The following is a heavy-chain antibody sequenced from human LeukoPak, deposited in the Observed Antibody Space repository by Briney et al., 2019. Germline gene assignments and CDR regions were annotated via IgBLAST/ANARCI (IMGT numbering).Heavy chain of an antibody. J-gene: IGHJ4*02. V-gene: IGHV4-39*01. CDR2: ISYSGST. Sequence: SETLSLTCAVSGGSISSSNWWSWVRQPPGEGLEWIGSISYSGSTYYNPSLKSRVTISVDTSKNQFSLMLSSVTAADTAVYYCARRITGTTSDSFDYWGQGTLVTVSS. D-gene: IGHD1-20*01. CDR3: ARRITGTTSDSFDY. CDR1: GGSISSSNW.